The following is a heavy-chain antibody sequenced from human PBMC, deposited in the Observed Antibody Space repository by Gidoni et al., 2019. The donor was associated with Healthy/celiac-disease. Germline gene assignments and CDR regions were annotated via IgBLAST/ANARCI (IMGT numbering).Heavy chain of an antibody. CDR3: ARDAHSSSRRSRGMDV. V-gene: IGHV1-2*02. D-gene: IGHD6-13*01. CDR2: INPNSGGT. Sequence: QVQLVQSGAEVKKPGASVKVSCKASGYTFTGYYMHWVRQAPGQGLEWMGWINPNSGGTNYAQKFQGRVTMTRDTSISTAYMELSRLRSDDTAVYYCARDAHSSSRRSRGMDVWGQGTTVTVSS. J-gene: IGHJ6*02. CDR1: GYTFTGYY.